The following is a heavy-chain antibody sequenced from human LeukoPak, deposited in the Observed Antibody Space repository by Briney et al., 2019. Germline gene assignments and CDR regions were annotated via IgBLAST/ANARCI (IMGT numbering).Heavy chain of an antibody. CDR2: ISGSGGST. CDR1: GFTFNTYG. V-gene: IGHV3-23*01. D-gene: IGHD3-9*01. Sequence: GGSLRLSCAASGFTFNTYGMHWVRQAPGKGLEWVSAISGSGGSTYYADSVEGRFTISRDNSKNTLYLQMNSLRAEDTAVYYCAKGDLSYDILTGRIDYWGQGTLVTVSS. CDR3: AKGDLSYDILTGRIDY. J-gene: IGHJ4*02.